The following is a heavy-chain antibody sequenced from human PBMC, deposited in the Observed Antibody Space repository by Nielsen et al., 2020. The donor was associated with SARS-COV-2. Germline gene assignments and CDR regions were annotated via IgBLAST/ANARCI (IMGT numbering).Heavy chain of an antibody. Sequence: GGSLRLSCAASGITFRSYWMSWVRQAPGKGLEWVSYISSSSSYTNYADSVKGRFTISRDNAKNSLYLQMNSLRAEDTAVYYCARDHALAATPGGRDYWGQGTLVTVSS. CDR1: GITFRSYW. D-gene: IGHD2-15*01. J-gene: IGHJ4*02. CDR3: ARDHALAATPGGRDY. V-gene: IGHV3-21*05. CDR2: ISSSSSYT.